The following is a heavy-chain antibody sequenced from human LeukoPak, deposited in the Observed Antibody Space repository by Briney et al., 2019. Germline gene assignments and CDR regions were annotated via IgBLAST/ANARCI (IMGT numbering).Heavy chain of an antibody. Sequence: GASVKVSCKASGYTFTSYDINWVRQATGQGLEWMGWMNPNSGNTGYAQKFQGRVTMTRNTSISTAYMELSSLRSEDTAVYYCARSKRAASKWERVLLWFGDLGYWGQGTLVTVSS. CDR2: MNPNSGNT. J-gene: IGHJ4*02. CDR1: GYTFTSYD. CDR3: ARSKRAASKWERVLLWFGDLGY. D-gene: IGHD3-10*01. V-gene: IGHV1-8*01.